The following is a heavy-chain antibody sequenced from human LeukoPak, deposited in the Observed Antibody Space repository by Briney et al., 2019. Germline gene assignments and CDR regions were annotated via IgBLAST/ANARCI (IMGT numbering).Heavy chain of an antibody. V-gene: IGHV3-30-3*01. CDR3: ARDRWRDSSGWYHSGGGDY. J-gene: IGHJ4*02. CDR2: ISYDGSNK. D-gene: IGHD6-19*01. CDR1: GFTFSSYA. Sequence: GRSLRLSCAASGFTFSSYAMHWVRQAPGKGLEWVAVISYDGSNKYYADSVKGRFTISRDNSKNTLYLQMNSLRAEDTAAYYCARDRWRDSSGWYHSGGGDYWGQGTLVTVSS.